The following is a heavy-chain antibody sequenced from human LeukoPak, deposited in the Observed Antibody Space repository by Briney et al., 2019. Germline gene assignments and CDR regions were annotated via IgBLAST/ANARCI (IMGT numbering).Heavy chain of an antibody. D-gene: IGHD1-26*01. V-gene: IGHV3-73*01. CDR2: VDRPAKSYAT. Sequence: GGSLRLSCEASGFTLSDSAIHWVRQASGKGLEWVGLVDRPAKSYATAYAASAGGRFTISRDDSKNAAYLQMDSLKTEDTALYYCTKDSGTYNWLAPWGQGTLVTVSS. CDR3: TKDSGTYNWLAP. J-gene: IGHJ5*02. CDR1: GFTLSDSA.